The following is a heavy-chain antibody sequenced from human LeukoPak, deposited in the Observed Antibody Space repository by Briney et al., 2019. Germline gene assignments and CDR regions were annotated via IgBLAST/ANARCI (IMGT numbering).Heavy chain of an antibody. CDR3: ARLRRYYGSGSYYPYFDY. Sequence: SETLSLTCAVYGGSFSGFYWSWIRQPPGKGLEWIGEINHSGSTNYNPSLKSRVTISVDTSKNQFSLKLSSVTAADTAVYYCARLRRYYGSGSYYPYFDYWGQGTLVTVSS. CDR2: INHSGST. J-gene: IGHJ4*02. D-gene: IGHD3-10*01. CDR1: GGSFSGFY. V-gene: IGHV4-34*01.